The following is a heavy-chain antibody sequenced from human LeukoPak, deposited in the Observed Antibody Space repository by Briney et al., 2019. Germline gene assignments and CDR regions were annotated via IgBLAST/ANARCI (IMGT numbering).Heavy chain of an antibody. V-gene: IGHV4-59*01. D-gene: IGHD2-8*01. CDR2: IYYSGST. J-gene: IGHJ6*03. CDR1: GGSISSYY. Sequence: PSQTLSLTCTVSGGSISSYYWSWIRQPPAKGLEWIGYIYYSGSTNYNPSLKSRVTISVDTSKNQFSLKLSSVTAADTAVYYCARTEWGSRGASTDYYYYYMDVWGKGTTVTVSS. CDR3: ARTEWGSRGASTDYYYYYMDV.